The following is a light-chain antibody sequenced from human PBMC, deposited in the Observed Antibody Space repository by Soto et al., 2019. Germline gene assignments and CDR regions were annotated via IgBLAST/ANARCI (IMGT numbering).Light chain of an antibody. CDR1: QDIRNY. Sequence: DIQMTQSPSSVSASVGDRVTITCRASQDIRNYLVWYQQKPGKVPKLLIFGASALQSGVPSRFSGSGSGTHFTLTISSLQPDDFATYYCQKYVSAPYTFGPGTKVDCK. J-gene: IGKJ3*01. V-gene: IGKV1-27*01. CDR3: QKYVSAPYT. CDR2: GAS.